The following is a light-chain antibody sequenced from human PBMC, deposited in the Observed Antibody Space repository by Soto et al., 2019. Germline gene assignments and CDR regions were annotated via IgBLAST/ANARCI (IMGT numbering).Light chain of an antibody. CDR2: DVS. J-gene: IGLJ1*01. Sequence: QSALTQPASVSGSPGQSITISCTGTSSDIGSYNFVSWYQQHPGKAPQLMIYDVSNRPSGVSNRFSGSKSGNTASLTISGLQAEDAADYYCSSYTSSSPLVFGTGTKLTVL. CDR1: SSDIGSYNF. V-gene: IGLV2-14*03. CDR3: SSYTSSSPLV.